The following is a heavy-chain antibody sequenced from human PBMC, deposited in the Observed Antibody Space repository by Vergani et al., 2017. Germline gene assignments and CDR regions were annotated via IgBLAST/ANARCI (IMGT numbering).Heavy chain of an antibody. D-gene: IGHD3-9*01. J-gene: IGHJ6*02. CDR1: GFTFSDYY. Sequence: QVQLVESGGGLVKPGGSLRLSCAASGFTFSDYYMSWIRQAPGKGLARVSYISSSGSTIYYADSVKGRFTISRDNAKNSLYLQMNSLRAEDTAVYYCARDSVLRYFDWLLSSAVRAYYYYGMDVWGQGTTVTVSS. CDR3: ARDSVLRYFDWLLSSAVRAYYYYGMDV. V-gene: IGHV3-11*01. CDR2: ISSSGSTI.